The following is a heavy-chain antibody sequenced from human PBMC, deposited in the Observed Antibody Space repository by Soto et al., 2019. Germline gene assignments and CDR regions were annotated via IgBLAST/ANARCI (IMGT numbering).Heavy chain of an antibody. CDR2: FDPEDGET. Sequence: ASVKVSCKVSGYTLTELSMHWVRRAPGKGLEWMGGFDPEDGETIYARKFQGRVTMTEDTSTDTAYMELSSLRSEDTAVYYCATAWNYFFWFDPWGQGTLVTVSS. D-gene: IGHD1-7*01. J-gene: IGHJ5*02. CDR3: ATAWNYFFWFDP. V-gene: IGHV1-24*01. CDR1: GYTLTELS.